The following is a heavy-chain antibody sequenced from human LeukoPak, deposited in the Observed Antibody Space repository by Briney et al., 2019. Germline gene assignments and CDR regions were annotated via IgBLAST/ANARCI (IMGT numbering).Heavy chain of an antibody. CDR1: GFTFSSYS. J-gene: IGHJ4*02. V-gene: IGHV4-59*01. CDR3: ARDHEGTDY. Sequence: GSLRLSCAASGFTFSSYSMNWVRQAPGKGLEWIGYIYYSGSTNYNPSLKSRVTISVDTSKNQFSLKLSSVTAADTAVYYCARDHEGTDYWGQGTLVTVSS. CDR2: IYYSGST. D-gene: IGHD1/OR15-1a*01.